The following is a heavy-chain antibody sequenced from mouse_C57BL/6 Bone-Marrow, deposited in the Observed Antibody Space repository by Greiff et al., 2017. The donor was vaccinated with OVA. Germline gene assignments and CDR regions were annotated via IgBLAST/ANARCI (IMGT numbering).Heavy chain of an antibody. D-gene: IGHD2-1*01. J-gene: IGHJ4*01. CDR3: ASHGKKGYYAMDY. Sequence: EVQLQESGPGMVKPSQSLSLTCTVPGYSITSGYDWHWIRHFPGNKLEWMGYISYSGSTNYNPSLKSRISITHDTSKNHFFLKLNSVTTEDTATYYCASHGKKGYYAMDYWGQGTSVTVSS. V-gene: IGHV3-1*01. CDR2: ISYSGST. CDR1: GYSITSGYD.